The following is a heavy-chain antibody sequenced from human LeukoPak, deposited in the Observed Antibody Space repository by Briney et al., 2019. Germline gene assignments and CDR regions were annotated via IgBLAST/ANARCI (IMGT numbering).Heavy chain of an antibody. D-gene: IGHD3-22*01. CDR3: ARSANYFDTSGQDY. CDR1: GFTFSGYW. CDR2: TNRDDSDT. V-gene: IGHV3-74*01. J-gene: IGHJ4*02. Sequence: PGGSLRLSCAASGFTFSGYWMHWVRQAPGKGPVWVSRTNRDDSDTSYADSVKGRFTISRDKAKSTLYLQMNSLRVEDTAVYYCARSANYFDTSGQDYWGQGTLVTVSS.